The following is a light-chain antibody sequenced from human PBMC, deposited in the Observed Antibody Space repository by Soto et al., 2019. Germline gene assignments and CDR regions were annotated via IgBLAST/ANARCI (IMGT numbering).Light chain of an antibody. CDR1: QSIDTY. Sequence: DIQMTQSPSSLSASVGDRVTIACRASQSIDTYLNWYQQKPGKDPNLLIFAASSLESGVPSRFSGSGSGTDFTLTISSLQPEDFATYFCQQSYSIPWTFGQGTKVEIK. J-gene: IGKJ1*01. V-gene: IGKV1-39*01. CDR2: AAS. CDR3: QQSYSIPWT.